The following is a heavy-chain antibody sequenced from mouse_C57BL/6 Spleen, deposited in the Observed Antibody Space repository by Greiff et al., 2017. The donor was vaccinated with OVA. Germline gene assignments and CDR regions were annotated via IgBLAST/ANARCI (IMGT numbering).Heavy chain of an antibody. CDR3: AREYYGSSYSFAY. D-gene: IGHD1-1*01. Sequence: QVQLQQPGAELVRPGSSVKLSCKASGYTFTSYWMHWVKQRPIQGLEWIGNIDPSDSDTHYNQKFKDKATLTVDKSSSTAYMQLSSLTSEDSAVYYCAREYYGSSYSFAYWGQGTLVTVSA. CDR2: IDPSDSDT. V-gene: IGHV1-52*01. J-gene: IGHJ3*01. CDR1: GYTFTSYW.